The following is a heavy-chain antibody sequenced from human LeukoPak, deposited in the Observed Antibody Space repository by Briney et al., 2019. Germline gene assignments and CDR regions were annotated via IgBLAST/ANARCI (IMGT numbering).Heavy chain of an antibody. CDR1: GFIFSDFY. CDR2: IYSSSDYI. V-gene: IGHV3-11*01. J-gene: IGHJ5*02. Sequence: GGSLRLSCAGSGFIFSDFYMSWIRQAPGKGLEWVSLIYSSSDYIYYADSVKGRFTISRDNAKNSLYLQMNSLRAEDTAVYYCARSQWNPGKTTQTTWGQGTLVTVSS. CDR3: ARSQWNPGKTTQTT. D-gene: IGHD1-1*01.